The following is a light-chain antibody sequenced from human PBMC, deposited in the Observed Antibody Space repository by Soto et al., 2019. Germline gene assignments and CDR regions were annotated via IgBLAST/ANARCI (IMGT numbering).Light chain of an antibody. CDR3: QQYGDSLLT. CDR2: DAS. Sequence: EIVMTQSPATLSVSPGEGATLSCRASQIVTGDYLAWYQQKPGQAPRLLMYDASTRATGIPDRFSGSGSGTDFTLIISRLEPEDFAVYYCQQYGDSLLTFGQGTKVDIK. J-gene: IGKJ1*01. V-gene: IGKV3-20*01. CDR1: QIVTGDY.